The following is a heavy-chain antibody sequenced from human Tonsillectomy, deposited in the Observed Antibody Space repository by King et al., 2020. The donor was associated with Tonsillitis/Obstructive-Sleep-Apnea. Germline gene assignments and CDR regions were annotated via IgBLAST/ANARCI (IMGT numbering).Heavy chain of an antibody. CDR2: IKEDGSEK. CDR3: ARVVRWIEMWPDAFDI. CDR1: GFAFSSYW. J-gene: IGHJ3*02. Sequence: VQLVESGGGLVQPGGSLRLSCAASGFAFSSYWMSWVRQAPGKGLEWVANIKEDGSEKYYVDSVKGRFTISRDNAKNSLYLQMDSLRVDDTAVYYCARVVRWIEMWPDAFDIWGQGTMVTVSS. D-gene: IGHD5-24*01. V-gene: IGHV3-7*03.